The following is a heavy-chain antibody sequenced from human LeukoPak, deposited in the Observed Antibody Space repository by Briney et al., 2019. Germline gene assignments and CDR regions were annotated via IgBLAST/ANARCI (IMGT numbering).Heavy chain of an antibody. J-gene: IGHJ5*02. CDR1: GYTFTSYY. D-gene: IGHD3-3*01. CDR2: INPSGGST. Sequence: ASVKVSCKASGYTFTSYYMHWVRQAPGQGLEWMGIINPSGGSTSYAQKFQGRVTMTRDMSTSTVYMELSSLRSEDTAVYYCARGGEDYDFWSGYSGWFDPWGQGTLVTVSS. V-gene: IGHV1-46*01. CDR3: ARGGEDYDFWSGYSGWFDP.